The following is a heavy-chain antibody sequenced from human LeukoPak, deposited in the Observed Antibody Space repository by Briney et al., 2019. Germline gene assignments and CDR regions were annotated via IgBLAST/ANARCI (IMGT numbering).Heavy chain of an antibody. CDR2: ISYDGSNK. Sequence: GRSLRLSCAASGFTFSSYGMHWVRQAPGKGLEWVAVISYDGSNKYYADSVKGRFTISRDNSKNTLYLQMNSLRAEDTAVYYCATGDSVNYGGKETLETVS. D-gene: IGHD2-21*02. V-gene: IGHV3-30*03. CDR3: ATGDSVNY. J-gene: IGHJ4*02. CDR1: GFTFSSYG.